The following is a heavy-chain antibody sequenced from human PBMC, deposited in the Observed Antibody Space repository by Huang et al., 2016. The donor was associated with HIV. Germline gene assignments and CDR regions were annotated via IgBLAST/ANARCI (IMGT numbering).Heavy chain of an antibody. Sequence: QLQLQESGPGLVKPSETLSLTCTVSGGSIRSDNYYWGWIRQPPGKGQGWIGSIYYSGSTYYNPSLKRRVTITVDTSKNQCSLKMRSVTAADTAVYYCARLPGSITMIRGVITDPYWGQGTLVTVSS. CDR1: GGSIRSDNYY. J-gene: IGHJ4*02. CDR3: ARLPGSITMIRGVITDPY. CDR2: IYYSGST. V-gene: IGHV4-39*01. D-gene: IGHD3-10*01.